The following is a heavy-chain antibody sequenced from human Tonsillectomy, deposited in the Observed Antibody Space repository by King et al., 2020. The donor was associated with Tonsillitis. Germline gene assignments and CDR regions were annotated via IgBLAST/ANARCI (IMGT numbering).Heavy chain of an antibody. D-gene: IGHD3-3*01. CDR2: ISGSAGTT. CDR3: AKDLNYDFWSGYQFDY. CDR1: GFSFSSYA. J-gene: IGHJ4*02. V-gene: IGHV3-23*04. Sequence: VQLVESGGGLAQPGGSLRLSCAASGFSFSSYAMTWVRQAPGKGLEWVSGISGSAGTTYSGDCVKGRFTISSANSKNTLYLQMKSLRVEDTAVYYCAKDLNYDFWSGYQFDYWGQGTLVTVSS.